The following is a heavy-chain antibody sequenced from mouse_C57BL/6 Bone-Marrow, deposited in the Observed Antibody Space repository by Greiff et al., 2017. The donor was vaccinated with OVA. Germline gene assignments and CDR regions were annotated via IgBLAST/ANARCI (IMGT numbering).Heavy chain of an antibody. CDR2: SRNKANDYTT. V-gene: IGHV7-1*01. CDR1: GFTFSDFY. CDR3: ARDALRGGFAY. Sequence: EVKVVESGGGLVQSGRSLRLSCATSGFTFSDFYMEWVRQAPGKGLEWIAASRNKANDYTTEYSASVKGRFIVSRDTSQSILYLQMNALRAEDTAIYYCARDALRGGFAYWGQGTLVTVSA. J-gene: IGHJ3*01.